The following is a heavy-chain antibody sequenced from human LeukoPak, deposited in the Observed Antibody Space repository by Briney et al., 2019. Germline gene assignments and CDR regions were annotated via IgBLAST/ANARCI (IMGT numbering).Heavy chain of an antibody. CDR3: ASPRTTLDAFDI. J-gene: IGHJ3*02. V-gene: IGHV4-59*01. Sequence: SETLSLTCTVSGGSISSYYWSWVRQPPGKGLEWIGYIYYSGSTNYNPSLTSRVTISVDTSKNQFSLKLNSVTAADTAVYYCASPRTTLDAFDIWGQGTMVTVSS. CDR2: IYYSGST. D-gene: IGHD1-1*01. CDR1: GGSISSYY.